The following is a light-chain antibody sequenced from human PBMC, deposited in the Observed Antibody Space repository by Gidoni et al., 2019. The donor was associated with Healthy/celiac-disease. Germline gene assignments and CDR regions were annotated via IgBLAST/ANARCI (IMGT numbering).Light chain of an antibody. J-gene: IGLJ3*02. V-gene: IGLV2-18*02. Sequence: PPPSVSGSPGHSVTISCTGTSSDVGSYNRVSWYQQPPGTAPKLMIYEVSNRPSGVPDRCSGSKSGNTASLTISGLQAEDEADYYCSSYTSSSTWVFGGGTKLTVL. CDR1: SSDVGSYNR. CDR2: EVS. CDR3: SSYTSSSTWV.